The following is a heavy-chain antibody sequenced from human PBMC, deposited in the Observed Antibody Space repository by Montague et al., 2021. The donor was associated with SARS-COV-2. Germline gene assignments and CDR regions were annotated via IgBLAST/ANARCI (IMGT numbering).Heavy chain of an antibody. CDR2: IDASGTT. CDR1: GGSIRSDGFY. CDR3: ARSAFRYFDRPGMDV. D-gene: IGHD3-9*01. Sequence: TLSLTCTVSGGSIRSDGFYWNWIRQPAGKGLEWIGRIDASGTTNYKPSLKSRVIISLDRSKNQFSLKLSSVIAADTAVYYCARSAFRYFDRPGMDVWAKGPRSPSP. J-gene: IGHJ6*02. V-gene: IGHV4-61*02.